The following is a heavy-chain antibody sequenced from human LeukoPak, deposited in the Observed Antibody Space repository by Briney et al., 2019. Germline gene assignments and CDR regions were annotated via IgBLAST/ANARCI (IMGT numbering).Heavy chain of an antibody. V-gene: IGHV3-23*01. CDR1: GFTFSSYA. D-gene: IGHD3-9*01. J-gene: IGHJ4*02. CDR3: AKWGHYDVLTGYYVPDC. CDR2: ILGSGGST. Sequence: PGASLRLSCAASGFTFSSYAMSWVRQAPGKGLEWVSAILGSGGSTYYADSVKGRFTVSRDNSKSTLYLQMNSLRAEDTALYYCAKWGHYDVLTGYYVPDCWGQATLVTVSS.